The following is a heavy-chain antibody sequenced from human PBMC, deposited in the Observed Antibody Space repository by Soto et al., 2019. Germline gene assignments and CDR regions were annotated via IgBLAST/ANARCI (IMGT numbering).Heavy chain of an antibody. D-gene: IGHD3-3*01. CDR3: ARGPYYDFWSGYPYYFDY. CDR1: GYTFTSYG. V-gene: IGHV1-18*04. CDR2: ISAYNGNT. J-gene: IGHJ4*02. Sequence: QVQLVQSGAEVKKPGASVKVSCKASGYTFTSYGISWVRQAPGQGLERMGWISAYNGNTNYAQKLQGRVTMTTDTSTSTAYMELRSLRSDDTAVYYCARGPYYDFWSGYPYYFDYWGQGTLVTVSS.